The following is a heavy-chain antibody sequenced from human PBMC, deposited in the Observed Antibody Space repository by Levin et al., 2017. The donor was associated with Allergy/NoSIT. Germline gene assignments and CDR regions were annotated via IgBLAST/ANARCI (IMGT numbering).Heavy chain of an antibody. J-gene: IGHJ5*02. D-gene: IGHD2-2*01. V-gene: IGHV5-51*01. Sequence: GESLKISCKGSGYSFTSYWIGWVRQMPGKGLEWMGIIYPGDSDTRYSPSFQGQVTISADKSISTAYLQWSSLKASDTAMYYCARLEGIVVVPAAMEDWFDPWGQGTLVTVSS. CDR3: ARLEGIVVVPAAMEDWFDP. CDR2: IYPGDSDT. CDR1: GYSFTSYW.